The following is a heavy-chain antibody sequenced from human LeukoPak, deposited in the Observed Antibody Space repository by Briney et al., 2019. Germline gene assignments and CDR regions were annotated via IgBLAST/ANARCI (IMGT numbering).Heavy chain of an antibody. Sequence: GGSLRLSCAASGFTFSSYEMNWVRQAPGKGLEWVSYISSSGSTIYYADSLKGLFTISRDNAKNSLYLQMNSLRAEDTAVYYCAELGITMIGGVWGKGTTVTISS. CDR1: GFTFSSYE. V-gene: IGHV3-48*03. J-gene: IGHJ6*04. CDR2: ISSSGSTI. CDR3: AELGITMIGGV. D-gene: IGHD3-10*02.